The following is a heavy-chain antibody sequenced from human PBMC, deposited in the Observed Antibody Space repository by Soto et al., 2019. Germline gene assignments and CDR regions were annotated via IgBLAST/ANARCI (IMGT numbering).Heavy chain of an antibody. D-gene: IGHD6-19*01. CDR1: SGSVSGASYY. J-gene: IGHJ4*02. CDR2: VDDSGNT. Sequence: SETLSLTCTVSSGSVSGASYYWSWIRQPPGKGLEWIGHVDDSGNTNYNPSPKSRVTISVDTSKNQFSLRLRSVTAADTAVYYCARLRSYSAGWYDYWGQGTLVTVSS. V-gene: IGHV4-61*01. CDR3: ARLRSYSAGWYDY.